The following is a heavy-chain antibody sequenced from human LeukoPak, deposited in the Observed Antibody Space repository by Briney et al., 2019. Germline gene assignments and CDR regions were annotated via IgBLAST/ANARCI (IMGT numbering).Heavy chain of an antibody. J-gene: IGHJ6*03. CDR1: GYTFTSYD. V-gene: IGHV1-8*03. CDR2: MYPNSGNT. CDR3: ARGYSYSDPGENYYYYMDV. Sequence: ASVKVSCKASGYTFTSYDINRERQATGQGPEWMGWMYPNSGNTGYAQKFQGRVTITRNTSISTAYMELSSLRSEDTAVYYCARGYSYSDPGENYYYYMDVWGKGTTVTVSS. D-gene: IGHD5-18*01.